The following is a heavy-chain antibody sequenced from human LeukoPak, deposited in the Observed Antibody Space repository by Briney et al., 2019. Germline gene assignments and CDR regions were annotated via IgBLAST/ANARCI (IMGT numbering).Heavy chain of an antibody. CDR3: AKVPRGGECWFDP. J-gene: IGHJ5*02. Sequence: QAGGSLRLSCAVSGFTFSSYAMHWVRQAPGKGLEWVAIISKDGSKKYYADSVKGRFTISRDDPKNTLYLQMNSLRVEDTAVYYCAKVPRGGECWFDPWGQGTLVTVSS. CDR1: GFTFSSYA. D-gene: IGHD3-10*01. V-gene: IGHV3-30-3*01. CDR2: ISKDGSKK.